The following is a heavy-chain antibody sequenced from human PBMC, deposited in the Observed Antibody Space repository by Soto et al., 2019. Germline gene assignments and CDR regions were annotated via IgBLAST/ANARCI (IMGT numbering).Heavy chain of an antibody. CDR1: GGSISSYY. CDR3: GRLPPLYDILTGYYYFDY. V-gene: IGHV4-59*08. Sequence: PSETLSLTCTVSGGSISSYYWSWIRQPPGKGLEWIGYIYYSGSTNYNPSLKSRVTISVDTSKNQFSLKLSSVTAADTAVYYCGRLPPLYDILTGYYYFDYWGQGTLVTVSS. J-gene: IGHJ4*02. CDR2: IYYSGST. D-gene: IGHD3-9*01.